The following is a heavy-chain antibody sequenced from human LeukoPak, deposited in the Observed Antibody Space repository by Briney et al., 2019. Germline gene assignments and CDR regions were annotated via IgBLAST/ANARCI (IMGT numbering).Heavy chain of an antibody. Sequence: SETLSLTCTVSGGSISSYYWSWIRQPAGKGLEWIGSIYYSGKTYYNPSLKSRVTISVDTSKNQFSLKLSSVTAADTAVYYCARHTRDIVVVPAAISGDFDYWGQGTLVTVSS. V-gene: IGHV4-59*05. CDR1: GGSISSYY. CDR3: ARHTRDIVVVPAAISGDFDY. J-gene: IGHJ4*02. CDR2: IYYSGKT. D-gene: IGHD2-2*01.